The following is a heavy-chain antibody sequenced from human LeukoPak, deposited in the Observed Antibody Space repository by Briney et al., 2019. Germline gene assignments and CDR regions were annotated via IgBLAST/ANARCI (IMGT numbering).Heavy chain of an antibody. J-gene: IGHJ3*02. CDR3: ARAGPRGYTSGGTFDI. Sequence: GASVKVSCKASGYTLTSYDINWVRQATGQGLEWMGWMNPNTGNTGYAQNFQGRITMTRDTSISTAYMELTSLRSEDTAVYYCARAGPRGYTSGGTFDIWGQGTMVTVSS. CDR1: GYTLTSYD. V-gene: IGHV1-8*01. CDR2: MNPNTGNT. D-gene: IGHD5-18*01.